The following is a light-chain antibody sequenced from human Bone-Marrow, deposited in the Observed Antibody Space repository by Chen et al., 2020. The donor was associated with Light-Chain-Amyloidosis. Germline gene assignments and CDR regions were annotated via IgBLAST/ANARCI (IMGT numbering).Light chain of an antibody. CDR2: EVT. CDR3: SSYTITNTLV. CDR1: SSDVGGDNH. Sequence: QSALTQPASVSGSPGQSHTITCTRTSSDVGGDNHVSWYQQHPDKAPNLMIYEVTNRPSWVPDRFSGSKSDNTASLTISGLQTEDEADYFCSSYTITNTLVFGSGTRVTVL. J-gene: IGLJ1*01. V-gene: IGLV2-14*01.